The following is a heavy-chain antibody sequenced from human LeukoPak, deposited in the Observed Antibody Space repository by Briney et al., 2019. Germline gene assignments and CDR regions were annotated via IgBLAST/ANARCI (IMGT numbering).Heavy chain of an antibody. CDR2: ISGSGGST. V-gene: IGHV3-23*01. CDR1: GFTFSSYA. CDR3: ARVRGGRSWYYYGMDV. Sequence: GGSLILSCAASGFTFSSYAMSWVRKAPGKGLEWVSAISGSGGSTYYADSVKGRFTISRDNSKDRLYLQMNSLRPEDTAMYYCARVRGGRSWYYYGMDVWGRGTTVTVSS. J-gene: IGHJ6*02. D-gene: IGHD3-16*01.